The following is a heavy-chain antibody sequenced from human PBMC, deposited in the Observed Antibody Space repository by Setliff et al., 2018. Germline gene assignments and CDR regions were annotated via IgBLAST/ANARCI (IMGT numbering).Heavy chain of an antibody. J-gene: IGHJ3*01. CDR2: ISGFTGFR. V-gene: IGHV1-18*01. CDR1: GYTFTSFG. D-gene: IGHD6-6*01. Sequence: ASVKVSCKASGYTFTSFGVSWARQAPGQGLEWMGWISGFTGFRQYSQKFKGRVAVTIDKSTSTAYMDLTSLRSDDTAVYYCLRDRPYSNSPEYSFDVWGQGTTVTVSS. CDR3: LRDRPYSNSPEYSFDV.